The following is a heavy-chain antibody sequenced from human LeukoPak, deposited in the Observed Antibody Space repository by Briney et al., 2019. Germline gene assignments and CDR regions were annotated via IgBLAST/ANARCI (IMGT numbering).Heavy chain of an antibody. V-gene: IGHV4-39*02. Sequence: SETLSLTCTVSGGSISSSSYYWGWIRQPPGKGLEWIGSIYYSGSTYYNPSLKSRVTISVDTSKNHFSLKLSSVTAADTAVYYCARLEGFGELFDPWGQGTLVTVSS. CDR1: GGSISSSSYY. CDR2: IYYSGST. D-gene: IGHD3-10*01. CDR3: ARLEGFGELFDP. J-gene: IGHJ5*02.